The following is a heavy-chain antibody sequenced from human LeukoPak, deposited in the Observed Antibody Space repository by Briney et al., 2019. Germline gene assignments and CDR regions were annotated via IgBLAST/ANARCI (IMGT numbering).Heavy chain of an antibody. J-gene: IGHJ4*02. CDR3: ARAGVWLPAV. Sequence: SGTLSLTCAVSGGSLSNDQWWSWVRQPPGKGLEWIGEINHSGSANYNPSLRSRVAISIEKSKDQSSLKLSSVTAADTAIYYCARAGVWLPAVWGQGALVTVSS. D-gene: IGHD3-9*01. CDR1: GGSLSNDQW. V-gene: IGHV4-4*02. CDR2: INHSGSA.